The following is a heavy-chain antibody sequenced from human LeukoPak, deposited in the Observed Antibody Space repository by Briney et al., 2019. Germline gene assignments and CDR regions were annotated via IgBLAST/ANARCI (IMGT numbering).Heavy chain of an antibody. CDR2: INPNSGGT. V-gene: IGHV1-2*02. D-gene: IGHD2-2*01. CDR1: GYTFTGYY. J-gene: IGHJ4*02. CDR3: ARGGGYCSSTSCYPFDY. Sequence: ASVKVSCKASGYTFTGYYMHWVRQAPGQGLEWMGWINPNSGGTNYAQKFQGRVTMTRDTSISTAYMELSRLRSDDTAVYYCARGGGYCSSTSCYPFDYWGQGTLVIVSS.